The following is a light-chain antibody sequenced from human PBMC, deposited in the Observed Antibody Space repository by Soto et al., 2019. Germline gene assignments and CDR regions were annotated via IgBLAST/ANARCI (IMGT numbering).Light chain of an antibody. CDR2: NAS. CDR1: QNIRSR. J-gene: IGKJ1*01. Sequence: DFQMTQSPSTLSACVGDRVTITCRAGQNIRSRLAWFQQKRGKAPKLPLPNASSLESRVPQRFSASESGTEFTLTINSLQTDDFSTYYCQQYNTYWTFGQGTKV. CDR3: QQYNTYWT. V-gene: IGKV1-5*01.